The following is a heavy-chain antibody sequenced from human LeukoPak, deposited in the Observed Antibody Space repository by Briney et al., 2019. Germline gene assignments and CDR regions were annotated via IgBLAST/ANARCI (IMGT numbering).Heavy chain of an antibody. CDR1: GASISSDGYY. CDR2: IYYSGTT. J-gene: IGHJ5*02. Sequence: SETLSLTCTVSGASISSDGYYWSWIRQHPGQGLEWIGHIYYSGTTYYNPSLRSRLAILADTSENQFTLSLNSVTAADTAVYYCARVMSSSRGDNWFDPWGQGILVTVSS. V-gene: IGHV4-31*03. CDR3: ARVMSSSRGDNWFDP. D-gene: IGHD6-13*01.